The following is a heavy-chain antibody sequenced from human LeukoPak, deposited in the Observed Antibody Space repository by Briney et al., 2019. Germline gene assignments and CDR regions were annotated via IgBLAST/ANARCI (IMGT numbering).Heavy chain of an antibody. D-gene: IGHD3-10*01. CDR3: ASEGEWFGEF. V-gene: IGHV4-61*02. CDR2: IYTSGST. CDR1: GNSISSGDNY. Sequence: SETLSLTCTVSGNSISSGDNYWSWIRQPAGKGLEWIGRIYTSGSTNYSPSLKSRVTMSVDTSKNQFSLKLSSVTAADTAVHYCASEGEWFGEFWGQGTLVAVSS. J-gene: IGHJ4*02.